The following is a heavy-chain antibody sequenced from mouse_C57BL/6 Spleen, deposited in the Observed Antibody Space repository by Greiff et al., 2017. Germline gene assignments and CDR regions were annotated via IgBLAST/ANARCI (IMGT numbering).Heavy chain of an antibody. J-gene: IGHJ4*01. D-gene: IGHD1-1*01. CDR3: AREGDYYGSSPDYAMDY. CDR1: GYTFTSYW. V-gene: IGHV1-53*01. CDR2: INPSNGGT. Sequence: QVQLQQPGTELVKPGASVKLSCKASGYTFTSYWMHWVKQRPGQGLEWIGNINPSNGGTNYNEKFKNKATLTVDKSSSTAYMQLSSLPSEDSAVYYCAREGDYYGSSPDYAMDYWGQGTSVTVSS.